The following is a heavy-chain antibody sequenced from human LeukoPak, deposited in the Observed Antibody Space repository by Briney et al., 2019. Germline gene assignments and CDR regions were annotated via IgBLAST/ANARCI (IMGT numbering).Heavy chain of an antibody. CDR1: GFTLSSYA. D-gene: IGHD2-15*01. CDR2: ISDTSNT. Sequence: GGSLRLSCAASGFTLSSYAMIWVRQAPGKGLEWVSAISDTSNTYHADSVKGRFTISRDSSKNTLFLQMNRLRPEDAAVYYCAKAPVTTCRGAFCYPFDYWGLGTLVTVSS. V-gene: IGHV3-23*01. CDR3: AKAPVTTCRGAFCYPFDY. J-gene: IGHJ4*02.